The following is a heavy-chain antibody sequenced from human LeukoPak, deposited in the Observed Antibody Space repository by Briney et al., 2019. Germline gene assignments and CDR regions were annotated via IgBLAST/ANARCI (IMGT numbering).Heavy chain of an antibody. V-gene: IGHV6-1*01. Sequence: RSQTLSLTCAISGDSVSSNSAAWNWIRQSPSRGLEWLGRTYYRSKWYNDYAVSVKSRITINPDTSKNQFSLQLNSVTPEDTAVYSWERAPLVTFFGVVFIPFDSGAREPRVPVS. CDR2: TYYRSKWYN. J-gene: IGHJ4*02. CDR1: GDSVSSNSAA. CDR3: ERAPLVTFFGVVFIPFDS. D-gene: IGHD3-3*01.